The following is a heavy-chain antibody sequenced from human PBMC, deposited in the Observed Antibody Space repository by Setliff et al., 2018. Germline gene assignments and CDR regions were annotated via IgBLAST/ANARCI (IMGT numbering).Heavy chain of an antibody. CDR1: SHILTSYG. CDR3: ARGGHIRYDYYYMDV. D-gene: IGHD5-18*01. V-gene: IGHV1-18*01. J-gene: IGHJ6*03. CDR2: ISPYNGHT. Sequence: ASVKVSCKASSHILTSYGLSWVRQAPGQGLEWMGWISPYNGHTNYDQRFQGRVTMTSDTSTSTVYMELSSLRSEDTALYYCARGGHIRYDYYYMDVWGKGTTVTVSS.